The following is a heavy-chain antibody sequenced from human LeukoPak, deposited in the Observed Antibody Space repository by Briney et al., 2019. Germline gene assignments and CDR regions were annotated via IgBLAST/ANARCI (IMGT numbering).Heavy chain of an antibody. D-gene: IGHD2-15*01. CDR2: SNPISGGT. Sequence: SVKVSCKASGYTFTGYYMRWVRQAPGQGLEWMGWSNPISGGTNTAQKFQRRVTITRYTSTSTGYMGLRSLRSPDTAVYYCARRRSAAANLDYSGQGDLVTVSS. CDR1: GYTFTGYY. CDR3: ARRRSAAANLDY. J-gene: IGHJ4*02. V-gene: IGHV1-2*02.